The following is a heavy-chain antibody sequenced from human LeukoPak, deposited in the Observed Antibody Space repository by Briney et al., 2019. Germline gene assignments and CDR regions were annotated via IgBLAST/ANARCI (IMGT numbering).Heavy chain of an antibody. Sequence: GRSLRLSCAASGFTFSSYGVHWVRQAPGKGLEWVAVISYDGSNKYYADSVKGRFTISRDNSKNTLYLQMNSLRAEDTAVYYCAKDKYGDYVIDYWGQGTLVTVSS. J-gene: IGHJ4*02. D-gene: IGHD4-17*01. CDR2: ISYDGSNK. CDR3: AKDKYGDYVIDY. V-gene: IGHV3-30*18. CDR1: GFTFSSYG.